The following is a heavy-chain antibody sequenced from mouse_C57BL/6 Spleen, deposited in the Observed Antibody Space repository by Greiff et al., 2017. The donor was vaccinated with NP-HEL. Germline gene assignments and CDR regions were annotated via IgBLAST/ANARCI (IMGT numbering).Heavy chain of an antibody. Sequence: QVQLQQSGAELVRPGASVTLSCKASGYTFTDYEMHWVKQTPVHGLEWIGAIDPETGGTAYNQKSKGKAILTADKSSSTAYMELRSLTSEDSAVYYCTSLWGFAYWGQGTLVTVSA. CDR1: GYTFTDYE. J-gene: IGHJ3*01. D-gene: IGHD1-1*02. CDR3: TSLWGFAY. CDR2: IDPETGGT. V-gene: IGHV1-15*01.